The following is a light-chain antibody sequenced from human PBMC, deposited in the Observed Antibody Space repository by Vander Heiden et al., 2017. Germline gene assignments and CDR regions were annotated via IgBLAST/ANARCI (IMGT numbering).Light chain of an antibody. J-gene: IGLJ1*01. CDR2: QDS. V-gene: IGLV3-1*01. Sequence: SYELTQPPSVSVSPGQTASITCSGDKLGDKYACWYQQKPGQSPVVVIYQDSKRPSGSPERFSGSNSGNTATLTISGTQAMDEADYYCQAWDSSTAVFGTGTKVTVL. CDR1: KLGDKY. CDR3: QAWDSSTAV.